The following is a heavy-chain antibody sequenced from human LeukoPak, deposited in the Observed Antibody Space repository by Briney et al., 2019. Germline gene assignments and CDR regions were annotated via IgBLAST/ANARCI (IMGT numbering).Heavy chain of an antibody. V-gene: IGHV4-30-4*01. Sequence: SETLSLTCTVSGGSISSGDYYWSWIRQPPGKGLEWIGYIYYSGSTYYNPSLKSRVTISVDTSKNQFSLKLSSVTAADTAVYYCARDYTFLAAAEPIDAFDIWGQGTMVTVSS. D-gene: IGHD6-13*01. CDR1: GGSISSGDYY. CDR2: IYYSGST. J-gene: IGHJ3*02. CDR3: ARDYTFLAAAEPIDAFDI.